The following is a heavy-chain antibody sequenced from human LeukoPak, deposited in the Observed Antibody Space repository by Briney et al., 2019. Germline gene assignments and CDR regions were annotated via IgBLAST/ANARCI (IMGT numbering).Heavy chain of an antibody. CDR1: GGSISTYY. J-gene: IGHJ5*02. V-gene: IGHV4-59*08. CDR3: ARRTLCCGARFDP. D-gene: IGHD3-16*01. CDR2: IYSSGST. Sequence: SETLSLTCTVSGGSISTYYWSWIRQPPGKGLEWIGYIYSSGSTNYNPSLKSRVIISVDTSKNQFSLKLSSVTAADTAVYYCARRTLCCGARFDPWGQGTLVTVSS.